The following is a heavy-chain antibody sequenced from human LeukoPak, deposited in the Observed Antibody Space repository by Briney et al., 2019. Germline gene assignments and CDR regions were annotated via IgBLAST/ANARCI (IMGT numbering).Heavy chain of an antibody. J-gene: IGHJ4*02. D-gene: IGHD3-22*01. Sequence: GASVKVSCKASGYTFTSYYMHWVRQAPGQGLEWMGIINPSGGSTSYAQKFQGRVTMTTDTSTSTAYMELRSLRSDDTAVYYCARDHVDGYYGGYWGQGTLVTVSS. V-gene: IGHV1-46*01. CDR1: GYTFTSYY. CDR3: ARDHVDGYYGGY. CDR2: INPSGGST.